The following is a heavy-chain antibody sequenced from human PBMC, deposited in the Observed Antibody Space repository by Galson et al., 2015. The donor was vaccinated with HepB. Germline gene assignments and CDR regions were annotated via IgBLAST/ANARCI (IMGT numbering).Heavy chain of an antibody. V-gene: IGHV3-30*18. CDR1: GFTFSSYG. J-gene: IGHJ3*02. Sequence: SLRLSCAASGFTFSSYGMHWVRQAPGKGLEWVAVISYDGSNKYYADSVKGRFTISRDNSKNTLYLQMNSLRAEDTAVYYCAKAAWKILDAFDIWGQGTMVTVSS. CDR2: ISYDGSNK. CDR3: AKAAWKILDAFDI. D-gene: IGHD1-1*01.